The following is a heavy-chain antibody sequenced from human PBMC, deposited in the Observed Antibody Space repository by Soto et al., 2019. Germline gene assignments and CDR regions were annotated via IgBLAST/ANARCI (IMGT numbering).Heavy chain of an antibody. J-gene: IGHJ6*02. CDR1: GFTFSSYS. CDR2: ISSSSSTI. CDR3: ARERDNYYDSSGDYYYYGMDV. Sequence: LRLSCAASGFTFSSYSMNWVRQAPGKGLEWVSYISSSSSTIYYADSVKGRFTISRDNAKNSLYLQMNSLRDEDTAVYYCARERDNYYDSSGDYYYYGMDVWGQGTTVTVSS. V-gene: IGHV3-48*02. D-gene: IGHD3-22*01.